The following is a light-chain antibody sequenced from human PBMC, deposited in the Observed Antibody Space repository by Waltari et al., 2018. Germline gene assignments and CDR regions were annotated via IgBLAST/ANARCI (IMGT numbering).Light chain of an antibody. CDR3: MQSINVPWT. CDR2: ESF. J-gene: IGKJ1*01. CDR1: RSLLFRYGKNY. V-gene: IGKV2D-29*02. Sequence: EIVLTQTPLSLSVTPGQSASFSCTSSRSLLFRYGKNYLFWYVQKPGQSPQLLIYESFHRFCGVPDRFSGRGSGTDFTREISRVEAEDVGVYYCMQSINVPWTFGQGTRVDIK.